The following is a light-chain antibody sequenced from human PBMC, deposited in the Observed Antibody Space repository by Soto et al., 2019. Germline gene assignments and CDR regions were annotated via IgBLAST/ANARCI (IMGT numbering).Light chain of an antibody. Sequence: DIQMTQSPSTLSASVGDRVTITCRASQSISIWLAWYQQKPGKAPKLLIYRESSLESGVPSRFSGSASGTEFTLTISSLQPYDFDTYYCQQYNTYAWTFGQGTKVEIK. CDR1: QSISIW. V-gene: IGKV1-5*03. J-gene: IGKJ1*01. CDR2: RES. CDR3: QQYNTYAWT.